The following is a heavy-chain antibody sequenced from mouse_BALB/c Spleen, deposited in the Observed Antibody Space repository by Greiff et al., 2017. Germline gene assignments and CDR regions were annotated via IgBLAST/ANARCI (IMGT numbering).Heavy chain of an antibody. CDR3: ARDRGYYLMDY. CDR2: INSNGGST. D-gene: IGHD2-3*01. CDR1: GFTFSSYG. Sequence: DVKLVESGGGLVQPGGSLKLSCAASGFTFSSYGMSWVRQTPDKRLELVATINSNGGSTYYPDSVKGRFTISRDNAKNTLYLQMSSLKSEDTAMYYCARDRGYYLMDYWGQGTSVTVSS. J-gene: IGHJ4*01. V-gene: IGHV5-6-3*01.